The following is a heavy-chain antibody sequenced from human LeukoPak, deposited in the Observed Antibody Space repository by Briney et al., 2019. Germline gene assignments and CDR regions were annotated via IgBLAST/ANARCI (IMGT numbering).Heavy chain of an antibody. CDR3: ARVPVTSGPKGEYYFDY. D-gene: IGHD4-17*01. J-gene: IGHJ4*02. V-gene: IGHV4-34*01. Sequence: SETLSLTCAVYGGSFSGYYWSWIRQPPGKGLEWIGEINHSGSTNYNPSLKSRVTISVDTSKNQFSLKLSSVTAADTAVYYCARVPVTSGPKGEYYFDYWGQGTLVTVSS. CDR1: GGSFSGYY. CDR2: INHSGST.